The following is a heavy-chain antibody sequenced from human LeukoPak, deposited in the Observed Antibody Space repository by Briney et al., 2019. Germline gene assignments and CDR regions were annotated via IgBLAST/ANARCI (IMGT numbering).Heavy chain of an antibody. CDR3: ARVLSGRGSLYSYYYYMDV. Sequence: TGGSLRLSCAASGFTVSSNYMSWVRQAPGKGLEWVSVIYSGGSTYYADSVKGRFTISRDNSKNTLYLQMNSLRAEDTAVHYCARVLSGRGSLYSYYYYMDVWGKGTTVTISS. CDR2: IYSGGST. V-gene: IGHV3-53*01. D-gene: IGHD3-10*01. CDR1: GFTVSSNY. J-gene: IGHJ6*03.